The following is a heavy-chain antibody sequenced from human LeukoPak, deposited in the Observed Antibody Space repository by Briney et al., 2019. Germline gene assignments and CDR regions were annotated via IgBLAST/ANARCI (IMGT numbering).Heavy chain of an antibody. J-gene: IGHJ4*02. V-gene: IGHV5-51*01. D-gene: IGHD1-26*01. CDR1: GYSFTSYW. Sequence: GESLQISCKGSGYSFTSYWIGWVRQMPGKGLEWMGIIYPGDSDTRYSPSFQGQVTISADKSISTAYLQWTSLKASDTAMYYCASPYSKEWELQPEYWGQGTLVTVSS. CDR3: ASPYSKEWELQPEY. CDR2: IYPGDSDT.